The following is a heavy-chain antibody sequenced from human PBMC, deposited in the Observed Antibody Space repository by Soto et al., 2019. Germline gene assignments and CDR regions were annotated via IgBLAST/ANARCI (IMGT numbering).Heavy chain of an antibody. CDR2: ISSSGSTI. J-gene: IGHJ3*02. V-gene: IGHV3-11*01. Sequence: GGSLRLSCAASGFTFSDYYMSWIRQAPGKGLEWVSYISSSGSTIYYADSVKGRFTISRDNAKNSLYLQMNSLRAEDTAVYYCARELLLWFGESYAFDIWGQGTMVTVSS. D-gene: IGHD3-10*01. CDR3: ARELLLWFGESYAFDI. CDR1: GFTFSDYY.